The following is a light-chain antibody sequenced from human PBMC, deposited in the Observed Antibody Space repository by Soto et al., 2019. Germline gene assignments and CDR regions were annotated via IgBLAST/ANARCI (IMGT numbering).Light chain of an antibody. V-gene: IGKV3-15*01. Sequence: EIVMTQSPVTLSVSPGERATLSCRASKSVYSKLAWYQQKPGQAPRLLIYGASSRATGIPARFSGSGSGTEFTLTISSLQSEDFAVYYCQQYNNWPPWTFGQGTKVDLK. CDR2: GAS. CDR3: QQYNNWPPWT. CDR1: KSVYSK. J-gene: IGKJ1*01.